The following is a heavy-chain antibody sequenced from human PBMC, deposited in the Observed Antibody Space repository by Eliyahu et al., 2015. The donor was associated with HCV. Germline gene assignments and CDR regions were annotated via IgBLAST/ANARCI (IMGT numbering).Heavy chain of an antibody. D-gene: IGHD1-14*01. V-gene: IGHV3-7*01. CDR1: GFTFSGYW. CDR3: ASGGIFDAFDI. CDR2: IKQDGSEK. J-gene: IGHJ3*02. Sequence: EVQLVESGGGLVQPGGSLXLSXAAXGFTFSGYWMSXVRQAPGKGLGWVXNIKQDGSEKYYVDSVKGRFTISRDNAKNSLYLQMNSLRAEDTAVYYCASGGIFDAFDIWGQGTMVTVSS.